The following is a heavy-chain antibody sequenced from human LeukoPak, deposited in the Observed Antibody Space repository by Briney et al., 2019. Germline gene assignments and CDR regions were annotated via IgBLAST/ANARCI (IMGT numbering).Heavy chain of an antibody. CDR1: VFTFTNSA. CDR2: IVVGRGNT. D-gene: IGHD6-19*01. V-gene: IGHV1-58*02. Sequence: GTSVNVALKAAVFTFTNSAMQWVRQARGQRLDWRGWIVVGRGNTNHAQMFKESVTITRDMSTSTTYMEMSSLRSEDTAVYYCAADDQRWLEWGQGTLVTVSS. J-gene: IGHJ4*02. CDR3: AADDQRWLE.